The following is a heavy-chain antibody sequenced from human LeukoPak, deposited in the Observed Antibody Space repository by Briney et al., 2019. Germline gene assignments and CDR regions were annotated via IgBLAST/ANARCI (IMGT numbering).Heavy chain of an antibody. D-gene: IGHD6-13*01. V-gene: IGHV5-51*01. CDR2: IYPGDSDT. CDR1: GYSFSKYW. J-gene: IGHJ4*02. Sequence: RGESLKISCQGSGYSFSKYWIGWVRQMPGKGLEWMGIIYPGDSDTRYSPSFQGQVTISAVKSISTAYLQWSGLKASDTAMYYCARRIAAAGTVDYWGQGTLVTVSS. CDR3: ARRIAAAGTVDY.